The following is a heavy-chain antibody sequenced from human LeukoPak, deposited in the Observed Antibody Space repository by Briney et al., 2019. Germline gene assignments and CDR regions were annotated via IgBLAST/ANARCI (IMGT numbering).Heavy chain of an antibody. Sequence: GGSLRLSCAASGFTFSSYGMSWVRQAPGKGLEWVSAISGSGGSTYYADSVKGLFTISRDNSKNTLYLQMNSLRAEDTAVYYCAREAATPGYYYYYMDVWGKGTTVTISS. D-gene: IGHD2-15*01. CDR2: ISGSGGST. CDR3: AREAATPGYYYYYMDV. CDR1: GFTFSSYG. J-gene: IGHJ6*03. V-gene: IGHV3-23*01.